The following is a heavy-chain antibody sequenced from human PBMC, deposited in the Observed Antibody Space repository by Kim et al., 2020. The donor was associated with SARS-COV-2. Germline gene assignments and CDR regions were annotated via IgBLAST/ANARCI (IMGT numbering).Heavy chain of an antibody. CDR1: GFTFSNFA. CDR3: ATLAAAGGDFEY. CDR2: IAYDGSKI. Sequence: GGSLRLSCAASGFTFSNFAIHWVRQAPGQGLEWVAVIAYDGSKIYYGDSVKGRFTISRDNTKNTLFLQMNMRKTEDTAVYYCATLAAAGGDFEYWGQGTL. V-gene: IGHV3-30*04. D-gene: IGHD6-13*01. J-gene: IGHJ4*02.